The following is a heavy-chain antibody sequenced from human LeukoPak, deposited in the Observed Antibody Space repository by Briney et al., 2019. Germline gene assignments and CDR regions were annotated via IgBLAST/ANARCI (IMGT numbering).Heavy chain of an antibody. Sequence: GGTLRLSCAASGFTFSSYGVSWVRQAPGKGLEWVGRIESKTDGGTTDYAAPVKGRFTISRDDSTNTLYLQMNSLTSEDTAVYYCTTYGSGRKFDYWGQGILVTVSS. D-gene: IGHD3-10*01. J-gene: IGHJ4*02. CDR1: GFTFSSYG. CDR3: TTYGSGRKFDY. V-gene: IGHV3-15*04. CDR2: IESKTDGGTT.